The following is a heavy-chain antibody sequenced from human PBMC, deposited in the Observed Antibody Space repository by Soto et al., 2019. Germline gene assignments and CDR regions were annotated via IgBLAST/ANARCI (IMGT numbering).Heavy chain of an antibody. D-gene: IGHD2-2*01. CDR1: GFTFDDYA. V-gene: IGHV3-9*01. CDR3: AKDECSSTSCYPYYYYYGMDV. J-gene: IGHJ6*02. Sequence: EVQLVESGGGLVQPGRSLRLSCAASGFTFDDYAMHWVRQAPGKGLEWVSGISWNSGSIGYADSVKGRFTISRDNAKNSLYLQMNSLRAEDTALYYCAKDECSSTSCYPYYYYYGMDVWGQGTTVTVSS. CDR2: ISWNSGSI.